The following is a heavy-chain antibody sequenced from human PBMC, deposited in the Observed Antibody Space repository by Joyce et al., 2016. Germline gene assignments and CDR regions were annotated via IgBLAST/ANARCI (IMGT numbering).Heavy chain of an antibody. CDR2: INHIGDT. CDR1: GGCFIGWS. D-gene: IGHD6-13*01. J-gene: IGHJ5*02. V-gene: IGHV4-34*01. CDR3: ARAYTSAWFTWFDP. Sequence: QVHLQQWGAGLLKPSETLSLTCAVNGGCFIGWSGAWIRQPPGKGLEWIGAINHIGDTNYNPPLKSRVTISVDTSKNQFSLNLTSVTAADTGFYYCARAYTSAWFTWFDPWGQGTLVTVSS.